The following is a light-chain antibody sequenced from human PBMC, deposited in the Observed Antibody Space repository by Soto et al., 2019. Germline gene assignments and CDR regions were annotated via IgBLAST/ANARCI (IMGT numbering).Light chain of an antibody. CDR3: QKYGSSIWT. V-gene: IGKV3-20*01. Sequence: EIVLTQSPGTLSLSPGERATLSCRASQSVSSSYLAWYQQKPGQAPRLLIYGASTRATGIPARFSGSGSGTEFTLTISSLQSEDFAPYYCQKYGSSIWTFGKGTKVDI. CDR2: GAS. J-gene: IGKJ1*01. CDR1: QSVSSSY.